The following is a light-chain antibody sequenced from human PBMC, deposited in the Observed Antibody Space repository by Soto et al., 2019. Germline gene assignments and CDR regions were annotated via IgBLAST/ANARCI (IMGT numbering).Light chain of an antibody. CDR3: SSYTNTMSYV. V-gene: IGLV2-14*03. CDR1: SSDVGAYDY. J-gene: IGLJ1*01. CDR2: DVY. Sequence: QSALTQPASVSGSPGHSITISCTGTSSDVGAYDYVSWYQQHPGKAPKLMIYDVYARPSGVSHRFSGSKSGNTASLTISGLQSDDEADYYCSSYTNTMSYVFGTGTKVTVL.